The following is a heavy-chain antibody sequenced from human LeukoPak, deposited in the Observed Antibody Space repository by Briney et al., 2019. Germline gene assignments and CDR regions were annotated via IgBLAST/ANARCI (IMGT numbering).Heavy chain of an antibody. CDR3: AREDTAMGYY. CDR1: SYSISSGYY. Sequence: PSETLSLTCTVSSYSISSGYYWGWIRQPPGKGLEWIGSIYHSGSTYYNPSLKSRVTISVDTSKNQFSLKLSSVTAADTAVYYCAREDTAMGYYWGQGTLVTVSS. CDR2: IYHSGST. J-gene: IGHJ4*02. D-gene: IGHD5-18*01. V-gene: IGHV4-38-2*02.